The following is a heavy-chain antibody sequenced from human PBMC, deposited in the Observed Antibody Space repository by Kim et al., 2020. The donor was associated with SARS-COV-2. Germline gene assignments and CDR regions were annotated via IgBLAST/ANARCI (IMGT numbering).Heavy chain of an antibody. CDR3: SKAREWRGDCFDM. V-gene: IGHV7-4-1*02. D-gene: IGHD3-3*01. Sequence: ASVKVSCKASGYTLTNYAMNWVRQAPGQGLEWMGWINTNTGNPTYAQRFPGRFVFSLDTSASTACLQISSLKAEDTAVYYFSKAREWRGDCFDMWGQVAM. CDR1: GYTLTNYA. CDR2: INTNTGNP. J-gene: IGHJ3*02.